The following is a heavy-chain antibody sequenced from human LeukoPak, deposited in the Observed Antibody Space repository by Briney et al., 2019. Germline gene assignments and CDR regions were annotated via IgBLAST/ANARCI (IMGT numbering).Heavy chain of an antibody. CDR1: GGPISSYY. CDR2: IYTSGST. D-gene: IGHD2-21*02. CDR3: ARDVAYCGGDCYSDYYYYMDV. Sequence: SETLSLTCTVSGGPISSYYWSWIRQPAGKGLEWIGRIYTSGSTNYNPSLKSRVTISVDKSKNQFSLKLSSVTAADTAVYYCARDVAYCGGDCYSDYYYYMDVWGKGTTVTVSS. J-gene: IGHJ6*03. V-gene: IGHV4-4*07.